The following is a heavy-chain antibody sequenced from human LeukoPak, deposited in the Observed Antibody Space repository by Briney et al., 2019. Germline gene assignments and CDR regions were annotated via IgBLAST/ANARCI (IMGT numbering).Heavy chain of an antibody. J-gene: IGHJ4*02. Sequence: ASVKVSCKASGGTFSSYAISWVRQAPGQGLEWMGRIIPILGIANYAQKFQGRVTITADKSTSTAYMELSSLRSEDTAVYYCARLGIAAAGTGGFDYWGQGTLVTVSS. CDR1: GGTFSSYA. D-gene: IGHD6-13*01. CDR3: ARLGIAAAGTGGFDY. V-gene: IGHV1-69*04. CDR2: IIPILGIA.